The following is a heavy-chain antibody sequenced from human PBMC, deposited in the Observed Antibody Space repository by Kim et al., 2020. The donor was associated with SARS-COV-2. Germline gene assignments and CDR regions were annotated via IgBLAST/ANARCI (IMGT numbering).Heavy chain of an antibody. D-gene: IGHD2-15*01. CDR1: GFTFSSYA. CDR2: ISYDGSNK. V-gene: IGHV3-30*04. J-gene: IGHJ6*02. Sequence: GGSLRLSCAASGFTFSSYAMHWVRQAPGKGLEWVAVISYDGSNKYYADSVKGRFTISRDNSKNTLYLQMNSLRAEDTAVYYCASNHCSGGSCDLCFVDYYCGMDVWGRGTTVTVSS. CDR3: ASNHCSGGSCDLCFVDYYCGMDV.